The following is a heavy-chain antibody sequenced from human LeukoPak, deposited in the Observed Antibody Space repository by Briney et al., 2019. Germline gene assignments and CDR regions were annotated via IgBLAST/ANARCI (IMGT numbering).Heavy chain of an antibody. CDR3: ARGLEMATTPGDWFDP. CDR1: GRSFCGYY. CDR2: INHSGST. D-gene: IGHD5-24*01. J-gene: IGHJ5*02. Sequence: SEPLSLTCAVYGRSFCGYYWRWIRHPPGKGLEGIGEINHSGSTNYNPSLKSRVTISVDTSKNQFSLKLSSVTAADTAVYYCARGLEMATTPGDWFDPWGQGTLVTVSS. V-gene: IGHV4-34*01.